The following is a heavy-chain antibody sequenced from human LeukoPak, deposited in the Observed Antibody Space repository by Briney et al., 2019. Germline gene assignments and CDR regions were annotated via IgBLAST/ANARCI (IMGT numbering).Heavy chain of an antibody. Sequence: ASVKVSCKVSGYTLTELSMHWVRQAPGKGLEWMGGFDPEDGETIYAQKFQGRVTMTEDTSTDTAYTELSSLRSEDTAVYYCATGKSTVTTTFDYWGQGTLVTVSS. CDR3: ATGKSTVTTTFDY. J-gene: IGHJ4*02. D-gene: IGHD4-17*01. CDR1: GYTLTELS. CDR2: FDPEDGET. V-gene: IGHV1-24*01.